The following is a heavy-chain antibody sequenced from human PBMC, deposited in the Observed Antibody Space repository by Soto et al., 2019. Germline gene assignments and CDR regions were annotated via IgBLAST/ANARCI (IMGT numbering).Heavy chain of an antibody. J-gene: IGHJ6*03. CDR1: GGSISSYY. V-gene: IGHV4-59*01. CDR3: ARFFFWGGDCSERYYYYYSRDV. Sequence: PSETLSLTCTVSGGSISSYYWSWIRQPPGKGLEWIGYIYYSGSTNYNPSLKSRVTISVDTSKNQFSLKLSPVTAADTAVYYCARFFFWGGDCSERYYYYYSRDVRGKGPTVT. CDR2: IYYSGST. D-gene: IGHD2-21*01.